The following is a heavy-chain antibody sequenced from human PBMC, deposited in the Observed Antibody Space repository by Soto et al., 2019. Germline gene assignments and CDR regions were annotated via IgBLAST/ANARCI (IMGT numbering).Heavy chain of an antibody. J-gene: IGHJ4*02. CDR2: ISSSGNII. V-gene: IGHV3-11*01. CDR3: ARELEWLDY. Sequence: GGSLRLSCEASGFTFSDYYMSWIRQAPGKGLEWISYISSSGNIIYYADSVKGRFTISRDNAKNSLYLQMDSLRAGDTAVYYCARELEWLDYWGQGTLVTVSS. CDR1: GFTFSDYY. D-gene: IGHD6-19*01.